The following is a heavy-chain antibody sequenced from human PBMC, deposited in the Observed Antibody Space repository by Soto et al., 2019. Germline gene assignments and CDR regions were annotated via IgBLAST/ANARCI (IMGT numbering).Heavy chain of an antibody. J-gene: IGHJ6*02. CDR3: ARDRIAVAGTFYYYGMDV. CDR2: IYYSGST. Sequence: SETLSLTCTVSGGSISSGDYYWSWIRQPPGKGLEWIGYIYYSGSTYYNPSLKSRVTISVDTSKNQFSLKLSSVTAADTAVYYCARDRIAVAGTFYYYGMDVWGQGTTVTVSS. CDR1: GGSISSGDYY. D-gene: IGHD6-19*01. V-gene: IGHV4-30-4*01.